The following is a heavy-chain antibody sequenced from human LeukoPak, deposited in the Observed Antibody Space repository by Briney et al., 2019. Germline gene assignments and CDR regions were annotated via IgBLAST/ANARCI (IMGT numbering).Heavy chain of an antibody. Sequence: SETLSLTCTVSGGSISSGSYYWSWIRQPAGKGLEWIGRVYHSGSTKYNPPLKSRVTISVDTSKNQFSLKLSSVTAADTAVYYCARDGYSGNDGLWGQGTLVTVSS. J-gene: IGHJ4*02. CDR2: VYHSGST. D-gene: IGHD5-12*01. CDR1: GGSISSGSYY. V-gene: IGHV4-61*10. CDR3: ARDGYSGNDGL.